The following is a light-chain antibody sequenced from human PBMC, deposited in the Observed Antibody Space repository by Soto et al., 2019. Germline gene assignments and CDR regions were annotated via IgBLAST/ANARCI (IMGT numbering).Light chain of an antibody. CDR1: QGISNY. V-gene: IGKV1-27*01. J-gene: IGKJ1*01. CDR3: QKYNSAPWP. CDR2: AAS. Sequence: DIQMTQSPSSLSASVGDRVTITCRASQGISNYLAWYQHKPGKVPKLLIYAASTLQSGVPSRFSGSGSGTDLTFTISSLQPEDVATYYCQKYNSAPWPFGQGTKVEIK.